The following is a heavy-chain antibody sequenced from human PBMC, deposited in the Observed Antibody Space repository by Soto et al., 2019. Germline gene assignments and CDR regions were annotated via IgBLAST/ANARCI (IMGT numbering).Heavy chain of an antibody. CDR2: IYWDGDK. Sequence: QINLIESGPTLVKPTQTLTLTSTFSGFSLSTSGAALGWVRQPPGRALGCLALIYWDGDKRYNASLGNRLTITKDTSMNQVVLTLTNVDPADTATYYCAHRATMTIFGLIIDNGIWFDPWGQGTRVIVSS. D-gene: IGHD3-3*01. V-gene: IGHV2-5*02. CDR1: GFSLSTSGAA. CDR3: AHRATMTIFGLIIDNGIWFDP. J-gene: IGHJ5*02.